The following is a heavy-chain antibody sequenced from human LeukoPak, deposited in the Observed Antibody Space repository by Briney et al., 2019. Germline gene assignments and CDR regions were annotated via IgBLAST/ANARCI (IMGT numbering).Heavy chain of an antibody. V-gene: IGHV1-18*01. J-gene: IGHJ4*02. CDR2: ISAYNGNT. CDR3: ARDRLSAAGGWDLVFDY. Sequence: ASVKVSCKASGYTFPSYGISWVRQAPGQGLEWMGWISAYNGNTDYAQKFQGRVTMTTDTSTNTAYVELRSLRSDDTAAYYCARDRLSAAGGWDLVFDYWGQGTLVTVSS. CDR1: GYTFPSYG. D-gene: IGHD1-26*01.